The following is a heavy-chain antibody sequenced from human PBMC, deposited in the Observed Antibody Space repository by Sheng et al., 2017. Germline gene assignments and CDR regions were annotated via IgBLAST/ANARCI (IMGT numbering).Heavy chain of an antibody. V-gene: IGHV4-4*07. Sequence: QVQLQESGPGLVKAFRRPCPSPALSLVAPSVVTTGAGSGSPPGRDWSGLGVSIPVGAPTTTPPSKSRVTMSVDTSKNQFSLKLSSVTAADTAVYYCAGMVRGVSWFDPWGGQGTLVTVSS. CDR1: VAPSVVTT. CDR2: SIPVGAP. CDR3: AGMVRGVSWFDP. D-gene: IGHD3-10*01. J-gene: IGHJ5*02.